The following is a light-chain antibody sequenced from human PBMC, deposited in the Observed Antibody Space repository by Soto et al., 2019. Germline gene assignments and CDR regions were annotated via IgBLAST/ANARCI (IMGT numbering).Light chain of an antibody. J-gene: IGLJ2*01. Sequence: QSALTPPASVSGSPGQSITISCTGTSSDVGGYNYVSWYQQHPGKAPKLMIYDVSNRPSGVSNRFSGSKSGNTASLTISGLQAEDEADYYCSSYTSRSIVVFGGGTKLTVL. CDR3: SSYTSRSIVV. CDR2: DVS. V-gene: IGLV2-14*01. CDR1: SSDVGGYNY.